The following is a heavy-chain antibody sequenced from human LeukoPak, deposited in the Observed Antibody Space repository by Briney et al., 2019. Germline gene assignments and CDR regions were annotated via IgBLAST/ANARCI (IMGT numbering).Heavy chain of an antibody. D-gene: IGHD3-10*01. V-gene: IGHV3-23*01. J-gene: IGHJ4*02. CDR1: GFTFSSYA. Sequence: GGSLRLSCAASGFTFSSYAMSWVRQAPGKGLEWVSAISGSGDSTYYADSVKGRFTISRDNSKNTLYLPMNSLRAEDTAVYYCAKDHSYGSGSLPLPDYWGQGTLVTVSS. CDR3: AKDHSYGSGSLPLPDY. CDR2: ISGSGDST.